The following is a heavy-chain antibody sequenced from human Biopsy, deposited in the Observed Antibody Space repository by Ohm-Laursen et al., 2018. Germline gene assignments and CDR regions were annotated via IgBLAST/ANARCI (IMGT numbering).Heavy chain of an antibody. CDR3: ASGVLGPTNDAFDL. J-gene: IGHJ3*01. Sequence: GTLSLTCNVSGGDINNYYWSWIRQPAGKGLEWIGRISPGGSTNYNPSLKSRVTMSVDTSKKQLSLRLRSVTAADTAMYYCASGVLGPTNDAFDLWGQGTMVVVSS. CDR1: GGDINNYY. D-gene: IGHD6-6*01. CDR2: ISPGGST. V-gene: IGHV4-4*07.